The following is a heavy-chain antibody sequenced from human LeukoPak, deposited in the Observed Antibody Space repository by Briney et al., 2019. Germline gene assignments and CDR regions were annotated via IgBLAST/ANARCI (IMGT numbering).Heavy chain of an antibody. CDR2: ITSSSSYI. D-gene: IGHD1-26*01. Sequence: GGSLRLSCVASGFTFSSNSMNWVRQAPGKGLEWVSSITSSSSYIEYADSVKGRFTISRDNAKNSLYLQMNSLRAEDTAVYYCARDLVGARDYWGQGTLVTVSS. CDR3: ARDLVGARDY. CDR1: GFTFSSNS. V-gene: IGHV3-21*01. J-gene: IGHJ4*02.